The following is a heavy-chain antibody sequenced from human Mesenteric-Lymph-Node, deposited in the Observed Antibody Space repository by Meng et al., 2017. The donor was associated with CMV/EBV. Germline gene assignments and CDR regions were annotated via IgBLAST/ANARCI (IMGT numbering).Heavy chain of an antibody. J-gene: IGHJ4*02. CDR2: VKSASAGGAA. CDR3: TTGWDQYFDF. Sequence: EVQLVESGGGLVKPGGSLRLSCVASDFTLNGAWMNWVRQAPGKGLEWVGRVKSASAGGAADAAAPVKGRFTVSRDDSRKTVYLQMDNLKIEDTAVYYCTTGWDQYFDFWGQGALVTVSS. D-gene: IGHD1-26*01. CDR1: DFTLNGAW. V-gene: IGHV3-15*07.